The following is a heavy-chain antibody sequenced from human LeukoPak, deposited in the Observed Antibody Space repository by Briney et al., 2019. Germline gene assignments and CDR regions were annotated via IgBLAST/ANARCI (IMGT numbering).Heavy chain of an antibody. CDR2: IIPIFGTA. Sequence: SVKVSCKASGGTFSSYAISWVRQAPGQGLEWMGGIIPIFGTANYAQKFQGRVTITADESTSTAYMELSSLRSEDTAVYYCARSAVAGNSIFDYWGQGTLVTVSS. V-gene: IGHV1-69*01. J-gene: IGHJ4*02. D-gene: IGHD6-19*01. CDR1: GGTFSSYA. CDR3: ARSAVAGNSIFDY.